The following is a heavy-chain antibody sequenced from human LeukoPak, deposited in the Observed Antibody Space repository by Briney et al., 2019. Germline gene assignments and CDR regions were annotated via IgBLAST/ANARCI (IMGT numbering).Heavy chain of an antibody. D-gene: IGHD3-16*01. CDR2: VSTSGDVK. V-gene: IGHV3-23*01. CDR3: AQDGASIRFDN. J-gene: IGHJ4*02. CDR1: GFTFSNHG. Sequence: PGGSLRLSCAVSGFTFSNHGMNWVRQAPGRGLERVSGVSTSGDVKWYADSVKGRFIISRDNSKNTLYLQMNSLRAEDTAVYYCAQDGASIRFDNWGQGTLVTVSS.